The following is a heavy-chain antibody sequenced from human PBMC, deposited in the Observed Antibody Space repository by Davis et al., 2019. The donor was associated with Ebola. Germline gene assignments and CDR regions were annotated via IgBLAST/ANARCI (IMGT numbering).Heavy chain of an antibody. CDR2: MAIDGSNVK. Sequence: GESLKISCAASGFPFSSYVMHWVRQAPGKGLEWVAVMAIDGSNVKQYTDSVKGRFTIFRDNSKNMLYLQMNSLTAEDTAVYYCVQGTTACRAWGQGTLVTVSA. V-gene: IGHV3-30*04. CDR3: VQGTTACRA. D-gene: IGHD1-26*01. CDR1: GFPFSSYV. J-gene: IGHJ4*02.